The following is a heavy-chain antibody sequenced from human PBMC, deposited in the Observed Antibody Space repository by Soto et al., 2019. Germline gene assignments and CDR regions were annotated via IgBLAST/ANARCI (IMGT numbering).Heavy chain of an antibody. CDR3: ARDGHAYDFWGGYTRGFDY. V-gene: IGHV1-3*01. J-gene: IGHJ4*02. D-gene: IGHD3-3*01. CDR2: INAGNGNT. CDR1: GYTFTSYA. Sequence: ASVKVSCKASGYTFTSYAMHWVRQAPGQRLEWMGWINAGNGNTKYSQKFQGRVTITRDTSASTAYMELSSLRSEDTAVYYCARDGHAYDFWGGYTRGFDYWGQGTLVTVSS.